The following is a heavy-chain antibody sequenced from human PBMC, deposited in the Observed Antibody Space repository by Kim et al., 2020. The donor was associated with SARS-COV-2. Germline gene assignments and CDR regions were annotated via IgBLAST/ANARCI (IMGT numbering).Heavy chain of an antibody. D-gene: IGHD6-6*01. Sequence: YADSVKGRFTISRDNSKNTLYLQMNSLTAEDTAVYYCAKDRQYSSSSLDYWGQGTLVTVSS. V-gene: IGHV3-33*06. J-gene: IGHJ4*02. CDR3: AKDRQYSSSSLDY.